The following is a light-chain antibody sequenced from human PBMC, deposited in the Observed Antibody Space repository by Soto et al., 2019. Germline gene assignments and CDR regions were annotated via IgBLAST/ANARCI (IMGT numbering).Light chain of an antibody. CDR2: GAS. CDR3: QQYGSSPLT. Sequence: EIVLTQSPGTLSLSPGERATLSCRASQSVSSSYLAWYQQKPGQAPRLLIYGASSRATGIPDRFSGSGSGTNVILTISRLEPEDFAVYYCQQYGSSPLTFGGGTKVDIK. J-gene: IGKJ4*01. CDR1: QSVSSSY. V-gene: IGKV3-20*01.